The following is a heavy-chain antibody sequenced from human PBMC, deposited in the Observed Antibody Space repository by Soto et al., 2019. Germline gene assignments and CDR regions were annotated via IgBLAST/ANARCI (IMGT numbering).Heavy chain of an antibody. CDR2: IYYSGST. CDR3: AREGKVDVGLYGMDV. J-gene: IGHJ6*02. V-gene: IGHV4-61*01. D-gene: IGHD3-10*01. Sequence: PSETLSLTCTVSGGSVSSGSYYWSWIRQPPGKGLEWIGYIYYSGSTNYNPSLKSRVTISVDTSKNQFSLKLSSVTAADTAVYYCAREGKVDVGLYGMDVWGQGTTVTVSS. CDR1: GGSVSSGSYY.